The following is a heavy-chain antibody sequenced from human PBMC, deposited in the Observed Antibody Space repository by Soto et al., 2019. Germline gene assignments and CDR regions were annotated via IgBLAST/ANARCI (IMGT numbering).Heavy chain of an antibody. CDR2: ISSNGGST. Sequence: PGGSLRLSCSASGFTFSSYAMHWVRQAPGKGLEYVSAISSNGGSTYYADSVKGRFTISRDNSKNTLYLQMSSPRAEDTAVYYCACSGGGSFNWFDPWGRGTLVTVSS. CDR3: ACSGGGSFNWFDP. J-gene: IGHJ5*02. CDR1: GFTFSSYA. V-gene: IGHV3-64D*06. D-gene: IGHD2-15*01.